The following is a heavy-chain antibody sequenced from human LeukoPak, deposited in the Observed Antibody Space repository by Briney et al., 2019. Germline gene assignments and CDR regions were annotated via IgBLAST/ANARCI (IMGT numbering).Heavy chain of an antibody. J-gene: IGHJ4*02. D-gene: IGHD1-7*01. Sequence: GGSLRLSCAAPGFTFSRYWMSWVRQAPGKGLEWVASIKEDGGEKYYVDSVKGRFTISRDNAKNSLNLQMNSLRAEDTAVYYCARSCSITGTALAWYFFDYWGQGTLVTVSS. CDR2: IKEDGGEK. CDR1: GFTFSRYW. V-gene: IGHV3-7*01. CDR3: ARSCSITGTALAWYFFDY.